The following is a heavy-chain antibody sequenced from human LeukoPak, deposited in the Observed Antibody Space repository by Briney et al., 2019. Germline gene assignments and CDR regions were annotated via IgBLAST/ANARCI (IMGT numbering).Heavy chain of an antibody. CDR3: ARGPQILVVPAAMHLDY. CDR2: MNPNSGNT. CDR1: GYTFTSYD. D-gene: IGHD2-2*01. V-gene: IGHV1-8*01. J-gene: IGHJ4*02. Sequence: ASVKVSCKASGYTFTSYDINWVRQATGQGLEWMGWMNPNSGNTGYAQKFQGRVTMTRNTSISTAYMELSSLRSEDTAVYYCARGPQILVVPAAMHLDYWGRGTLVTVSS.